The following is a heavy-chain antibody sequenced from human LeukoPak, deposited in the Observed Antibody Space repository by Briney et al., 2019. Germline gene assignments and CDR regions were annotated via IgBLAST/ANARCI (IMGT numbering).Heavy chain of an antibody. CDR3: ARRISGYYIDY. V-gene: IGHV5-51*01. D-gene: IGHD1-26*01. Sequence: GESLKISCKGSGYTFTNYWIGWVSQMPGKGLEWMGIIWPSDSDTRYSPSFQGQVTISADKSINTAYLQWSSLKASDTAIYFCARRISGYYIDYWGQGTLVTVSS. J-gene: IGHJ4*02. CDR2: IWPSDSDT. CDR1: GYTFTNYW.